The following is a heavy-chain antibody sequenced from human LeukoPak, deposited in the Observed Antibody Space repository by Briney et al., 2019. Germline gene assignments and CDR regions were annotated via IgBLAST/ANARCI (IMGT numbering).Heavy chain of an antibody. CDR2: IIPILGIA. CDR1: GGTFSSYA. CDR3: ARARISGRYYYYGMDV. V-gene: IGHV1-69*04. J-gene: IGHJ6*02. Sequence: ASVKVSCKASGGTFSSYAISWVRQAPGQRLEWMGRIIPILGIANYAQKFQGRVTITADKSTSTAYMELSSLRSEDTAVYYCARARISGRYYYYGMDVWGQGTTVTVSS. D-gene: IGHD3-10*01.